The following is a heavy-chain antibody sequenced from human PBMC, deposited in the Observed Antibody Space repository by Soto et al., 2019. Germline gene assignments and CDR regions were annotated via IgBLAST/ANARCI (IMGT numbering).Heavy chain of an antibody. J-gene: IGHJ4*02. CDR2: INPSGGST. CDR3: ARIDSSGWYGDYFDY. D-gene: IGHD6-19*01. CDR1: GYTFTSYY. Sequence: ASVKVSCKASGYTFTSYYMHWVRQAPGQGLEWMGIINPSGGSTSYAQKFQGRVTMTRDTSTGTVYMELSSLRSEDTAVYYCARIDSSGWYGDYFDYWGQGTLVTVSS. V-gene: IGHV1-46*01.